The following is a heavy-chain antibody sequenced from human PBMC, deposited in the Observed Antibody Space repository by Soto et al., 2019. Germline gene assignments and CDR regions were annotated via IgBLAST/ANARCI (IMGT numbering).Heavy chain of an antibody. CDR3: AKRRGAGGYFDY. J-gene: IGHJ4*02. Sequence: DVQLLESGGGLVQPEGSLRLSCAASGFTFSSYAMGWVRQGPGKGLEWVAVVSIGGSTHYADSVRGRFTISRDNSKNTLSLQMNSLTADDTAVYFCAKRRGAGGYFDYWGQGALVTVSS. D-gene: IGHD2-15*01. CDR1: GFTFSSYA. V-gene: IGHV3-23*01. CDR2: VSIGGST.